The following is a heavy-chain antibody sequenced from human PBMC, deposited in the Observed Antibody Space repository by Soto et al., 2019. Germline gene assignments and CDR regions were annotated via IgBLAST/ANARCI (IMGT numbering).Heavy chain of an antibody. CDR3: ARGLRIVWFGESIYYYYGMDV. V-gene: IGHV4-34*01. J-gene: IGHJ6*02. CDR2: INHSGST. Sequence: SETLSLTCAVYGGSFSGYYWSWIRQPPGQGLEWIGEINHSGSTNYNPSLKRRVTISVDTSKNQLSLKMRSGTAADTAVYYCARGLRIVWFGESIYYYYGMDVWGQGTTVTVSS. CDR1: GGSFSGYY. D-gene: IGHD3-10*01.